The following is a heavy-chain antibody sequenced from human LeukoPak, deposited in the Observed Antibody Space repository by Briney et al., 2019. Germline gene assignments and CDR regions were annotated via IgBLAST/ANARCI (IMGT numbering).Heavy chain of an antibody. V-gene: IGHV4-59*12. D-gene: IGHD6-19*01. J-gene: IGHJ4*02. CDR3: ARTSSGWYQY. CDR1: GGSISSYY. Sequence: SSETLSLTCTVSGGSISSYYWSWIRQPPGKGLEWIGYIYYSGSTNYNPSLKSRVTISVDTSKSQFSLKLSSVTAADTAVYYCARTSSGWYQYWGQGTLVTVSS. CDR2: IYYSGST.